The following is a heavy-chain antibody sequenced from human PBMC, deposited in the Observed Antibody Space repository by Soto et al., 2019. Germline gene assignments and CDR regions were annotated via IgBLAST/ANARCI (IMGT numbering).Heavy chain of an antibody. CDR2: IKSKTDGGTT. CDR3: TTNTSCYSCNWFDP. CDR1: GFTFSNAW. J-gene: IGHJ5*02. V-gene: IGHV3-15*01. Sequence: GGSLRLSCAASGFTFSNAWMSWVRQATGKGLEWVGRIKSKTDGGTTDYTAPVKGRFTISRDDSNNKLYLQMNSLKTEDTSVYYCTTNTSCYSCNWFDPWGQGTLVTVSS. D-gene: IGHD2-2*01.